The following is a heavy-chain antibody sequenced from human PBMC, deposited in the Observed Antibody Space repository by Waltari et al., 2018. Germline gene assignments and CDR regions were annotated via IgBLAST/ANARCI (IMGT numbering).Heavy chain of an antibody. Sequence: EVPLAESGGGLVQPGGSLRLSCAASRFPVSNNYMSWVRQSPGKGREWVSLIYSGGYTQYADSVKGRFTISRDNSKNTLYLQMNSLRVEDTAVYYCARNPRYDSPDWGQGTLVTVSS. D-gene: IGHD3-22*01. CDR2: IYSGGYT. CDR3: ARNPRYDSPD. V-gene: IGHV3-66*02. CDR1: RFPVSNNY. J-gene: IGHJ4*02.